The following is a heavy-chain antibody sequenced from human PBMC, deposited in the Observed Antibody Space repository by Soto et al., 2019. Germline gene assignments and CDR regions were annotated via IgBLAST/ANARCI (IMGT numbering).Heavy chain of an antibody. CDR3: ARGTVTTAWVY. CDR2: ISVYNGNT. J-gene: IGHJ4*02. CDR1: GYACTSYG. Sequence: QVQLVQCGAEVRKPGASVKVSCKTSGYACTSYGISWVRQAHGQGLEWMGWISVYNGNTNYAQKLQGRVTMTTDTSTITAVMELRTLRSDDTAVYYCARGTVTTAWVYWGQGTLVTVSS. V-gene: IGHV1-18*01. D-gene: IGHD4-17*01.